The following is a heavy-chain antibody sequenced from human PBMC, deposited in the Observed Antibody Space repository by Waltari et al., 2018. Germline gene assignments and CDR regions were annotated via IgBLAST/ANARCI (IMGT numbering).Heavy chain of an antibody. CDR2: ISYDGSNK. CDR1: GFTFSSYA. Sequence: QVQLVESGGGVVQPGRSLRLSCAASGFTFSSYAMHWVRQAPGKGLEWVAVISYDGSNKYDADSVNGRFTISRDNSKNTLYLQMNSLRAEDTAVYYCARDRSPVATYFDYWGQGTLVTVSS. J-gene: IGHJ4*02. D-gene: IGHD5-12*01. V-gene: IGHV3-30-3*01. CDR3: ARDRSPVATYFDY.